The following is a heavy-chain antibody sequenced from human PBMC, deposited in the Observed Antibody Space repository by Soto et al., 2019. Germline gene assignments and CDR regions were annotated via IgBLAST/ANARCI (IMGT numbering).Heavy chain of an antibody. CDR2: IIPIFGTA. CDR1: GGTISSYA. J-gene: IGHJ6*02. V-gene: IGHV1-69*01. Sequence: SVKVSCKASGGTISSYAISWVRPAPGQVLEWMGGIIPIFGTANYAQKFQGRVTITADESTSTAYMELSSLRSEDTAVYYRARVDSSSWYTSKFYYYYGMDGWGQGTTVTVSS. D-gene: IGHD6-13*01. CDR3: ARVDSSSWYTSKFYYYYGMDG.